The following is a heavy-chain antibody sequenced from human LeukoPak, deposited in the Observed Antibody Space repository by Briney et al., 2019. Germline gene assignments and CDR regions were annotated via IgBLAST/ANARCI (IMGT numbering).Heavy chain of an antibody. CDR1: DGSISSYY. D-gene: IGHD2-15*01. Sequence: PSETLSLTCTVSDGSISSYYWSWIRQPPGKGLEWIGYIYYSGSTNYNPSLKSRVTISVDTSKNQFSLKLSSVTAADTAVYYCAREYCSGGSCYSDYWAQGTLVRVSS. J-gene: IGHJ4*02. CDR2: IYYSGST. V-gene: IGHV4-59*01. CDR3: AREYCSGGSCYSDY.